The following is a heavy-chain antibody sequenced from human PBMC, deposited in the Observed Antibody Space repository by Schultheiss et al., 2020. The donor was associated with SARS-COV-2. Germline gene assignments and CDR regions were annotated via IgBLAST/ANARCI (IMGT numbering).Heavy chain of an antibody. J-gene: IGHJ3*02. D-gene: IGHD3-10*01. CDR3: ARVVRRFGELRPDAFDI. CDR2: ISSNGGST. Sequence: GGSLRLSCAASGFTFSSYAMHWVRQAPGKGLEYVSAISSNGGSTYYANSVKGRFTISRDNSKNTLYLQMNSLRAEDTAVYYCARVVRRFGELRPDAFDIWGQGTMVTVSS. CDR1: GFTFSSYA. V-gene: IGHV3-64*01.